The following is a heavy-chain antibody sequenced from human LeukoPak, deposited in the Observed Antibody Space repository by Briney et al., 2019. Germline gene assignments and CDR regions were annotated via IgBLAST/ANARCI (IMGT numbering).Heavy chain of an antibody. Sequence: PSETLSLTCAVYGGSFSGYYWSWIRQPPGKGLEWIGKINHSGSTNYNPSLKSRVTISVDTSKNQFSLKLSSVTAADTAVYYCARGFTMVRRFDPWGQGTLVTVSS. J-gene: IGHJ5*02. D-gene: IGHD3-10*01. CDR3: ARGFTMVRRFDP. V-gene: IGHV4-34*01. CDR1: GGSFSGYY. CDR2: INHSGST.